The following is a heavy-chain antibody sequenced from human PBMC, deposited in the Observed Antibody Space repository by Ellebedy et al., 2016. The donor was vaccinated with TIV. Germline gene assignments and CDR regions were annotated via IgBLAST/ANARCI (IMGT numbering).Heavy chain of an antibody. Sequence: MPSETLSLTCTVSGGSMRTYYWSWIRQPPGKGLEWIGYVHYSGSTNYNPSLKSRVTISADTSTNQFSLKLRSVTAADTALYYCAGGSGRARVDYYYYYGIDVWGQGTTVTVSS. CDR2: VHYSGST. V-gene: IGHV4-59*01. CDR1: GGSMRTYY. D-gene: IGHD1-26*01. J-gene: IGHJ6*02. CDR3: AGGSGRARVDYYYYYGIDV.